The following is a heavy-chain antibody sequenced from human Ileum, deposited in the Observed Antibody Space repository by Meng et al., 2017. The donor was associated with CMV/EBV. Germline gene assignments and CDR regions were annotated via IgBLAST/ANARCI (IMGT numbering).Heavy chain of an antibody. J-gene: IGHJ4*02. V-gene: IGHV3-30*02. D-gene: IGHD2-21*02. Sequence: VQLAESGGDLVQPGVSLRLSCAASGFIMSSHWMHWVRQAPGKGLEWVTFIRHDGSNDYYVDSVKGRFTISRDNSKNTVYLQMNSLTPEDTAIYYCAKDKGVTTFDYWGQGTLVTVSS. CDR2: IRHDGSND. CDR1: GFIMSSHW. CDR3: AKDKGVTTFDY.